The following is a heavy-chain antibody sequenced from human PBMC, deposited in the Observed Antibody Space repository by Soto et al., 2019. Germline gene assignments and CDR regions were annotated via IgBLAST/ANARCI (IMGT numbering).Heavy chain of an antibody. CDR2: ISSSSSYI. Sequence: GGSLRLSCAAPGFTFSSYSMNWVRQAPGKGLEWVSSISSSSSYIYYADSVRGRFTISRDNAKNSLYLQMDSLRVEDTAVYYCARRTVTTYHYFDYWGQGTLVTVSS. V-gene: IGHV3-21*01. CDR1: GFTFSSYS. CDR3: ARRTVTTYHYFDY. J-gene: IGHJ4*02. D-gene: IGHD4-17*01.